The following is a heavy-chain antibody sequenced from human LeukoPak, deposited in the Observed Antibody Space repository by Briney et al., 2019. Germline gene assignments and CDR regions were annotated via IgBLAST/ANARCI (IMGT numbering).Heavy chain of an antibody. CDR2: TSANGYST. D-gene: IGHD2-15*01. J-gene: IGHJ4*02. CDR3: GKDRCTGGTCYSTDS. V-gene: IGHV3-23*01. CDR1: GFTFSNSA. Sequence: GGSLRLSCAASGFTFSNSAMSWVRQAPGRGLEWVSATSANGYSTYYADSVKGRFTISRDNSKNTLYLQMNTLRAEDTAVYYCGKDRCTGGTCYSTDSWGQGTLVTVSS.